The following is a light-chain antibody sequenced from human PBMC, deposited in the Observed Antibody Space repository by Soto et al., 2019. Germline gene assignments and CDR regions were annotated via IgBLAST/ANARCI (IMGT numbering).Light chain of an antibody. J-gene: IGLJ7*01. Sequence: QSALTQPASVSGSPGQSITISCTGTSSDLGSYNFVSWYQQYPGQAPKLIIYEVNNRPSGVSNRFSGSKSGNTASLTISGLQAEDETDYYCSSYTIRSTPFVFGTGTQLTVL. CDR3: SSYTIRSTPFV. V-gene: IGLV2-14*01. CDR1: SSDLGSYNF. CDR2: EVN.